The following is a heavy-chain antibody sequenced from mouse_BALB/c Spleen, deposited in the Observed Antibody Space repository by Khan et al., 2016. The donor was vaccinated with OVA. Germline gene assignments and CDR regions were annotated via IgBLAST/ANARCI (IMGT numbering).Heavy chain of an antibody. V-gene: IGHV3-8*02. Sequence: EVQLQESGPSLVKPSQTLSLTCSVTGDSITSGYWSWIRKFPGNKLDYMGYMIYTGYTDYNPSLKSRLAITRHTSKTQYYLQLTSVITEDTATYYCARSTYRIAFTNWGQGTLVTVSA. CDR3: ARSTYRIAFTN. D-gene: IGHD2-14*01. J-gene: IGHJ3*01. CDR2: MIYTGYT. CDR1: GDSITSGY.